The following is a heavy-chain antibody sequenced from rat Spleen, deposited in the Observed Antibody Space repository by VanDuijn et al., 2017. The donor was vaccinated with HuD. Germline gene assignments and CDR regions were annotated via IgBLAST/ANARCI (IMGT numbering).Heavy chain of an antibody. J-gene: IGHJ2*01. CDR2: ISYDGSST. CDR3: ASPNYSGTYFDY. Sequence: EVQLVESGGGLVQPGRSLKLSCAASGFTFSNYGMAWVRQAPTKGLEWVASISYDGSSTYYRDSAKGRFTISRDNAKSTLYLQMNSLKSEDTATYYCASPNYSGTYFDYWGQGVMVTVSS. V-gene: IGHV5-29*01. CDR1: GFTFSNYG. D-gene: IGHD1-1*01.